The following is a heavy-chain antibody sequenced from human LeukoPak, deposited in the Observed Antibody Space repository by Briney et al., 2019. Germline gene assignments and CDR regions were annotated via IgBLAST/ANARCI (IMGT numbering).Heavy chain of an antibody. J-gene: IGHJ4*02. CDR3: ANSAGYCSNTSCFDYYFDY. V-gene: IGHV3-23*01. CDR1: GFTFSSYA. Sequence: GGSLRLSCAASGFTFSSYAMSWVRQAPGKGLEWVSSISGSGDSTYYADSVKGRFTISRDNSKNTLYLQMNSLRAENTAVYYCANSAGYCSNTSCFDYYFDYWGQGTLVTVSS. CDR2: ISGSGDST. D-gene: IGHD2-2*01.